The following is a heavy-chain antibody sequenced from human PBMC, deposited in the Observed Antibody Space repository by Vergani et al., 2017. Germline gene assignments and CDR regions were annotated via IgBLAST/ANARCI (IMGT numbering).Heavy chain of an antibody. J-gene: IGHJ6*03. CDR2: IIPIFGTA. CDR3: ARGSLRRGYGDSFYYYYDDMDV. CDR1: GGTFSSYA. V-gene: IGHV1-69*01. D-gene: IGHD4-17*01. Sequence: QVQLVQSGAEVKKPGSSVQVSCKASGGTFSSYAPSWVRQAPGQGLEWMGGIIPIFGTANYAQKFQGRVTITADESTSTAYMELSSLRSEDTAVYYCARGSLRRGYGDSFYYYYDDMDVWGKGTTVTVSS.